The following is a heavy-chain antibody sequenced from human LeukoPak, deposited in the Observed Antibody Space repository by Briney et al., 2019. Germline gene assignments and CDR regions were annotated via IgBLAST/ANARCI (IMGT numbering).Heavy chain of an antibody. V-gene: IGHV1-69*05. CDR3: ARVPYSYGHGEGDY. CDR2: IIPIFGTA. CDR1: GGTFSSYA. Sequence: SVQVSCKASGGTFSSYAISWVRQAPGQGLEWMGGIIPIFGTANYAQKFQGRVTITTDESTSTAYMELSILRSEDTAVYYCARVPYSYGHGEGDYCGQGTLVTVSS. J-gene: IGHJ4*02. D-gene: IGHD5-18*01.